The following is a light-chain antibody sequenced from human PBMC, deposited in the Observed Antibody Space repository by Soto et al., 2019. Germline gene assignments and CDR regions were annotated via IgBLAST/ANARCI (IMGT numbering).Light chain of an antibody. Sequence: QSALTQPASVSGSPGQSITISCTGTSSDVGRYNHVSWYQHHPGKAPKLMIYEVSNRPSGVSNRFSGSKSGNTASLTISGLQAEDEADYYCSSYTSSNTHVFGTGTKVTVL. CDR1: SSDVGRYNH. CDR3: SSYTSSNTHV. J-gene: IGLJ1*01. V-gene: IGLV2-14*01. CDR2: EVS.